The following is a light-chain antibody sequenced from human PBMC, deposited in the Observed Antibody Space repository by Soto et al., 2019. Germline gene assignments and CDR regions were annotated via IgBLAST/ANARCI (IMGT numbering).Light chain of an antibody. V-gene: IGKV3-20*01. Sequence: PVETATLSCRASESVASNYLAWYQQKPGQAPRLLVYGASTRATGIPDRFSGSGSGPDFTLSITRLQPEDCAVYFCQQYGSSPWTSGQGTKVDIK. J-gene: IGKJ1*01. CDR3: QQYGSSPWT. CDR2: GAS. CDR1: ESVASNY.